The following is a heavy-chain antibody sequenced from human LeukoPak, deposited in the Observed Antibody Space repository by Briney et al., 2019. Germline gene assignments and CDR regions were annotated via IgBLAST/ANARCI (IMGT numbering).Heavy chain of an antibody. V-gene: IGHV4-59*12. CDR3: AREDSGYDYSPFYY. D-gene: IGHD5-12*01. Sequence: SETPSLTCTVSGGSISNYYWSWIRQPPGKGLEWIGYIYHTGSTSYNPSLKSRVIMSVETSQNQFSLKVRSVTAADTAVYYCAREDSGYDYSPFYYWGQGILVTVSS. CDR1: GGSISNYY. J-gene: IGHJ4*02. CDR2: IYHTGST.